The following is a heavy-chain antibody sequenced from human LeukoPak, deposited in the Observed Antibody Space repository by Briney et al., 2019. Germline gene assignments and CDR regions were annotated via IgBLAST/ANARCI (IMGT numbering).Heavy chain of an antibody. CDR1: GGSISSYY. D-gene: IGHD3-22*01. CDR2: IYYSGST. CDR3: ASSPTYYYDSSGYALDY. V-gene: IGHV4-59*01. Sequence: ETLSLTCTVSGGSISSYYWSWIRQPPGKGLEWIGYIYYSGSTNYNPSLKSRVTISVDTSKNQFSLKLSSVTAADTAVYYCASSPTYYYDSSGYALDYWGQGTPVTVSS. J-gene: IGHJ4*02.